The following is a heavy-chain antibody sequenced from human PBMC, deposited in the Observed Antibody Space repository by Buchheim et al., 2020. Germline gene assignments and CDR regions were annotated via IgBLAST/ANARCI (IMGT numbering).Heavy chain of an antibody. CDR3: ARVGLRSVAGAFDI. Sequence: EVQLVESGGGLVQPGGSLRLSCAASGFIFSNYWMSWVRQAPGKGLEWVSVIYSGGSTYYADSVKGRFTISRDNSKNTLYLQMNSLRAEDTAVYYCARVGLRSVAGAFDIWGQGT. V-gene: IGHV3-66*01. CDR2: IYSGGST. CDR1: GFIFSNYW. D-gene: IGHD5-12*01. J-gene: IGHJ3*02.